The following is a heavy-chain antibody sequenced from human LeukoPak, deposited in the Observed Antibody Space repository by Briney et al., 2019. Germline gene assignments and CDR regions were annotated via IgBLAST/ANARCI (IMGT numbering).Heavy chain of an antibody. J-gene: IGHJ4*02. D-gene: IGHD3-16*01. CDR1: GFNFSDYY. CDR3: AGLGSFVYY. Sequence: PGGSLRLSCVGSGFNFSDYYMSWVRQAPGKGLEWISYITPNAVNRYYVDAVKGRFTVSRDNAKNSLFLQMKSLRVEDTAVDYRAGLGSFVYYWGQGTLVTVSS. V-gene: IGHV3-11*01. CDR2: ITPNAVNR.